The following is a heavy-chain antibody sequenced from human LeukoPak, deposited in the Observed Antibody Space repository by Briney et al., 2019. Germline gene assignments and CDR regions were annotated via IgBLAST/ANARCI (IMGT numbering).Heavy chain of an antibody. J-gene: IGHJ4*02. CDR1: GFTFSSYW. CDR2: IKQDGSEK. D-gene: IGHD1-26*01. Sequence: GGSLRLSCAASGFTFSSYWMSWVGQAPGKGLEWVANIKQDGSEKYYVDSVKGRFTISRDNAKNSLYLQMNSLRAEDTAVYYCARDRRSQWELPGGVDYWGQGTLVTVSS. CDR3: ARDRRSQWELPGGVDY. V-gene: IGHV3-7*01.